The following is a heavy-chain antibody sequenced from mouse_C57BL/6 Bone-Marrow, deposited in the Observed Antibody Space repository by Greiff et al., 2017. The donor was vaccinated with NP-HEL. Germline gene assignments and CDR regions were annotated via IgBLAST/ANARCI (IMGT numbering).Heavy chain of an antibody. V-gene: IGHV1-59*01. CDR3: ARSPHSSGYAWFAY. J-gene: IGHJ3*01. CDR2: IDPSDSYT. Sequence: QVQLKQPGAELVRPGTSVKLSCKASGYTFTSYWMHWVKQRPGQGLEWIGVIDPSDSYTNYNQKFKGKATLTVDTSSSTAYMQLSSLTSEDSAVYYCARSPHSSGYAWFAYWGQGTLVTVSA. CDR1: GYTFTSYW. D-gene: IGHD3-2*02.